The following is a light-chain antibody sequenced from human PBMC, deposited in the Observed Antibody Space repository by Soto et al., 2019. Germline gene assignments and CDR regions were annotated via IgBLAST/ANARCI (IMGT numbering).Light chain of an antibody. V-gene: IGKV1-5*03. CDR3: QQYNSYWT. Sequence: DIQMTQSPSTLSASVGDRVTITCRASQSFSSWLAWYQQKPGKAPKLLIYKASSLESGVPSRFSGSGSGKEFTVTISSLQPDDFATYYCQQYNSYWTFGQGTKVEIK. J-gene: IGKJ1*01. CDR1: QSFSSW. CDR2: KAS.